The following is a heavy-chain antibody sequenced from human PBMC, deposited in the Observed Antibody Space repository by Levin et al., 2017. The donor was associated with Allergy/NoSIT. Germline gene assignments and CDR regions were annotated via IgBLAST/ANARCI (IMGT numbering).Heavy chain of an antibody. CDR3: ARGGPGYYYGSGTHYNGGYNWFDP. CDR1: GGSMSTYY. V-gene: IGHV4-59*01. D-gene: IGHD3-10*01. CDR2: IYYSGST. Sequence: GSLRLSCTVSGGSMSTYYWSWIRQPPGRGLEWIGYIYYSGSTNYNPSLKSRVTISVDTSKNQFSLKLTSVTAADTAVYYCARGGPGYYYGSGTHYNGGYNWFDPWGQGTLVTVSS. J-gene: IGHJ5*02.